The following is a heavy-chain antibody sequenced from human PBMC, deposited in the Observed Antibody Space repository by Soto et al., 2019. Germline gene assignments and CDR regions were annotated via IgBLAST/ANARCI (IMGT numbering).Heavy chain of an antibody. CDR1: GFTFSSYA. CDR2: SSGSGGIT. V-gene: IGHV3-23*01. CDR3: AKPEFIYEGLEYYFEY. J-gene: IGHJ4*02. D-gene: IGHD3-3*01. Sequence: SGGSLRLSCAASGFTFSSYAMSCLRQAPGKGLEWVSASSGSGGITYYADSVNGRFTISRDNSKNTLYLQMNSLRAEDTAVYYCAKPEFIYEGLEYYFEYWGQGTMVTVSS.